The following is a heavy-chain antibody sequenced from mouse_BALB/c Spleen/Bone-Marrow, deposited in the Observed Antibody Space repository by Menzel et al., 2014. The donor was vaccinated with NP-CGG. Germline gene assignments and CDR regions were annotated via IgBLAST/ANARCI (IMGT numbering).Heavy chain of an antibody. D-gene: IGHD1-1*01. CDR3: TRGGSSSVDY. CDR1: GFTFSNYW. Sequence: EVKLMESGGGLVQPGGSMKLSCVASGFTFSNYWMNRVRQSPEKGLEWVAEIRLKSNNYATHYAESVKGRFTISRDDSKSSVYLQMNNLRAEDTGIYYCTRGGSSSVDYWGQGTTLTVSS. V-gene: IGHV6-6*02. CDR2: IRLKSNNYAT. J-gene: IGHJ2*01.